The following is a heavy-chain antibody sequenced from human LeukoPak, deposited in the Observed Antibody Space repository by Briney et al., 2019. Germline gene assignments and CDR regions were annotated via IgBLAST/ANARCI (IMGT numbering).Heavy chain of an antibody. CDR3: ARDPSNSAFKGMQGGDY. CDR1: GYSISSGYY. D-gene: IGHD3-16*01. J-gene: IGHJ4*02. Sequence: PSETLSLTCTVSGYSISSGYYWGWIRPPPGKGLEWIGSIFHSANTYYNPSLKSRVTISVDTSKNQFSLKMSPVTAADTAVYYCARDPSNSAFKGMQGGDYWGQGTLVTVSS. V-gene: IGHV4-38-2*02. CDR2: IFHSANT.